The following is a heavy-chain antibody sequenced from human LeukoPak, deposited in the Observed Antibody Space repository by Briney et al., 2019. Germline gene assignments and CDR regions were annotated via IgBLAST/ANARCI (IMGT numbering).Heavy chain of an antibody. CDR1: GGSFSGYY. D-gene: IGHD2-21*02. CDR3: ARAVVVVTAPIPYYFDY. J-gene: IGHJ4*02. CDR2: INHIGST. V-gene: IGHV4-34*01. Sequence: SETLSLTCAVYGGSFSGYYWSGIRQPPGKGLEWIGEINHIGSTNYNPSLKSRVTISVDTSKNQFSLKRSSVTAADTAVYYCARAVVVVTAPIPYYFDYWGQGTLVTVSS.